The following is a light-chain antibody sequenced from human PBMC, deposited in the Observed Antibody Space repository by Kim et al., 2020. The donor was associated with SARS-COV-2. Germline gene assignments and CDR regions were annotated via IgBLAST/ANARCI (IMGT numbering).Light chain of an antibody. CDR3: QQYGNSTWT. CDR2: GVS. J-gene: IGKJ1*01. Sequence: EVVLTQSPDTVSLSPGERATLSCRASRSVTNNYLAWYQQEPGQAPRLLIYGVSSRATGIPDRFSGSGSGTDFTLTINRLEPEDFAVYYCQQYGNSTWTFGQGTKVDIK. V-gene: IGKV3-20*01. CDR1: RSVTNNY.